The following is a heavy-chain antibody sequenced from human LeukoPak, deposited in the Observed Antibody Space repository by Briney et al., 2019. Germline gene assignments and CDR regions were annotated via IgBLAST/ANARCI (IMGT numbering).Heavy chain of an antibody. J-gene: IGHJ6*03. D-gene: IGHD3-10*01. Sequence: GGSLRLSCAASGFAFSSYWMSWVRQAPGKGLEWVANIKQDGSEKYYVDSVKGRFTISRDNAKNSLYLQMNSLRAEDTAVYYCAKRGVWFGEKHYYYYYMDVWGKGTTVTISS. CDR2: IKQDGSEK. V-gene: IGHV3-7*01. CDR3: AKRGVWFGEKHYYYYYMDV. CDR1: GFAFSSYW.